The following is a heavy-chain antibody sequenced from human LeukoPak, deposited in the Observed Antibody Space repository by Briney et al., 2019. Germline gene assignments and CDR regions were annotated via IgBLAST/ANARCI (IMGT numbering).Heavy chain of an antibody. CDR2: ISSSSSYI. CDR3: ARGADFWSSYYAYYYYYMDV. CDR1: GFTFSSYS. D-gene: IGHD3-3*01. Sequence: PGGSLRLSCAASGFTFSSYSMNWVRQAPGKGLEWVSSISSSSSYIYYADSVKGRFTISRDNAKNSLYLQMNSLRAEDTAVYYCARGADFWSSYYAYYYYYMDVWGKGTTVTVSS. J-gene: IGHJ6*03. V-gene: IGHV3-21*01.